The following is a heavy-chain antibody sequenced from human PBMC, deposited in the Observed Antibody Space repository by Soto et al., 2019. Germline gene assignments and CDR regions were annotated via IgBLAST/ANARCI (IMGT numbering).Heavy chain of an antibody. CDR2: INVYNGET. Sequence: ASVKVSCKASGYTFSGYHMHWVRQAPGQGLEWMGWINVYNGETNIAQKFQGRVAMTRDTSITTAYVELSRLRFDDTAVYFYAREGATRRHSRQAIGSLESWDQGTLVAVST. CDR1: GYTFSGYH. CDR3: AREGATRRHSRQAIGSLES. J-gene: IGHJ5*01. D-gene: IGHD2-2*02. V-gene: IGHV1-2*02.